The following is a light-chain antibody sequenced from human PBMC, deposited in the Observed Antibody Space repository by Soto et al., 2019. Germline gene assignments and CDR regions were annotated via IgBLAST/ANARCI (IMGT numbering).Light chain of an antibody. CDR1: SSDIGSYNR. J-gene: IGLJ1*01. Sequence: QSALTQPPSVSGSPGQSVTISCTGISSDIGSYNRVSWYQQPPGTAPKLMIYEVNNRPSGVPGRFSGSTSGNTASLTISGLQAEDEADYYCSLNTSISTYVFGTGTKVTVL. CDR2: EVN. V-gene: IGLV2-18*01. CDR3: SLNTSISTYV.